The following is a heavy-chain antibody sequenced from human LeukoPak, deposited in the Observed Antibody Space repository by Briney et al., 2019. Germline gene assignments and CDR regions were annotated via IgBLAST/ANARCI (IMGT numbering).Heavy chain of an antibody. D-gene: IGHD6-6*01. CDR1: GYTFTSYG. V-gene: IGHV1-18*01. CDR2: ISAYNGNT. J-gene: IGHJ4*02. CDR3: ARDLSLYSSSTPNDY. Sequence: ASVKVSCKASGYTFTSYGISWVRQAPGQGLEWMGWISAYNGNTNYAQKLQGRVTMTTVTSTSTAYMELRSLRSDDTAVYYCARDLSLYSSSTPNDYWGQGTLVTVSS.